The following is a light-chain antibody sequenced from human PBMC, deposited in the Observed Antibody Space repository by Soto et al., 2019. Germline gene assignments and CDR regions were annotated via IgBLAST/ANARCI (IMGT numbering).Light chain of an antibody. CDR1: QNIRNY. V-gene: IGKV1-39*01. Sequence: IQMTQSPSSLSASVGDRVTITCRTTQNIRNYLNWYQRKPGKAPKLLIYAASGLQSGVPSRFSASGSGTDFTLTISYLQPEDFAAYYCQQTYSVPATFGQGTKVE. CDR2: AAS. J-gene: IGKJ1*01. CDR3: QQTYSVPAT.